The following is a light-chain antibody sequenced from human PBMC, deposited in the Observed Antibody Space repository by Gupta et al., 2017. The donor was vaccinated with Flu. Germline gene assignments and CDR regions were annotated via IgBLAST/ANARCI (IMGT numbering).Light chain of an antibody. CDR3: QQFGGSLT. J-gene: IGKJ4*01. CDR1: QSVSSDY. V-gene: IGKV3-20*01. CDR2: GAS. Sequence: GQGATLSCRASQSVSSDYLVWYQQKPGQAPSLLIYGASNRASGIPDRFSGSGSGTDFTLTISRLEPEDFAVYYCQQFGGSLTFGGGTKVEI.